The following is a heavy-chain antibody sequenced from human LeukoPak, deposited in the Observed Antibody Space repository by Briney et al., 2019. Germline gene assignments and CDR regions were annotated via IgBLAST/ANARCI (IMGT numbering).Heavy chain of an antibody. CDR2: ISYDGSNK. V-gene: IGHV3-30*04. D-gene: IGHD2-2*01. Sequence: PGGSLRLSCAASGFTFSSYAMHWVRQAPGKGLEWVAVISYDGSNKYYADSVKGRFTISRDNSKNTLYLQMNSLRAEDTAVYYCARGNIVVVPAASYYYYHGMDVWGQGTTVTVSS. CDR3: ARGNIVVVPAASYYYYHGMDV. J-gene: IGHJ6*02. CDR1: GFTFSSYA.